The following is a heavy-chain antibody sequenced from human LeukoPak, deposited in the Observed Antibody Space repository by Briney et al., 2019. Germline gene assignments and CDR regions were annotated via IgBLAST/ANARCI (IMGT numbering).Heavy chain of an antibody. CDR1: GGSFSGYY. Sequence: SETLSLTCAVYGGSFSGYYWSWIRQPPGKGLEWIGEINHSGSTNYNPSLKSRVTISVDTSKNQFSLKLSSVTAADTAVYYCARARTYYYDSSGYTRNDYWGQGTLVTVSS. CDR3: ARARTYYYDSSGYTRNDY. CDR2: INHSGST. J-gene: IGHJ4*02. V-gene: IGHV4-34*01. D-gene: IGHD3-22*01.